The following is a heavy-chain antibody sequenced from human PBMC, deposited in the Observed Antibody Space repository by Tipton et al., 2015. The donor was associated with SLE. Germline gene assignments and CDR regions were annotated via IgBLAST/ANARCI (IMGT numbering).Heavy chain of an antibody. D-gene: IGHD6-19*01. J-gene: IGHJ6*03. CDR2: INHSGST. CDR1: GGSFSGYY. Sequence: TLSLTCAVYGGSFSGYYWSWIRQPPGKGLGWIGEINHSGSTNYNPSLKSRVTISVDTSKNQFSLKLSSVTAADTAVYYYARLGSGWSYYYYYYMDVWGKGTTVTVSS. V-gene: IGHV4-34*01. CDR3: ARLGSGWSYYYYYYMDV.